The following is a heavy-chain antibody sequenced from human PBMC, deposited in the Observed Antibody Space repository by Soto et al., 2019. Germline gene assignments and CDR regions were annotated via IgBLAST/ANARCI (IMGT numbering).Heavy chain of an antibody. CDR1: GFPFISYG. CDR3: ERGCKTITVAGAFAD. V-gene: IGHV3-33*01. Sequence: GVSLSLSCSSSGFPFISYGMHWVRQAPGKGLEWVAVIWYDGSNKYYADSVKGRFTISRDNSRNTLYLQMNSLRAQATAAYYYERGCKTITVAGAFADWG. J-gene: IGHJ6*01. CDR2: IWYDGSNK. D-gene: IGHD3-3*02.